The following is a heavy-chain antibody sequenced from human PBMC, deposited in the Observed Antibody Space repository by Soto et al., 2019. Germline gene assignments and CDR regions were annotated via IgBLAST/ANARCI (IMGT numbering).Heavy chain of an antibody. CDR3: ARTRSFTLGFYYDGMDV. CDR2: IYPGDSDT. V-gene: IGHV5-51*01. CDR1: GYSIAGYW. D-gene: IGHD6-6*01. J-gene: IGHJ6*02. Sequence: MRVSCHGSGYSIAGYWVGWVRKKPGKDLEWMGIIYPGDSDTRYSPSFQGQVTISADKSLRTAYLQWTSLKASDTALYYCARTRSFTLGFYYDGMDVWGQGTTVTVSS.